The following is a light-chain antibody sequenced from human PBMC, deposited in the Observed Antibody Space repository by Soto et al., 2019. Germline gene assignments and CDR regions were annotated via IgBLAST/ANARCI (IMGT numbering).Light chain of an antibody. Sequence: EIVMTLSPATLSVSPGERATLSCRASQSINSNLAWYQQKPGQAPRLLIYGASTRATAISARFSGSGSGTEFTLTISSLQSENFAVYYCQQYNNWPWTFGQGTKVDIK. CDR3: QQYNNWPWT. CDR2: GAS. CDR1: QSINSN. J-gene: IGKJ1*01. V-gene: IGKV3-15*01.